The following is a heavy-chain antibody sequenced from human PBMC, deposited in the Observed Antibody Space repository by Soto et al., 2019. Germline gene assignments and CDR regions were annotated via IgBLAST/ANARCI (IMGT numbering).Heavy chain of an antibody. D-gene: IGHD5-12*01. CDR1: GGGNLRDYR. V-gene: IGHV1-69*01. J-gene: IGHJ4*02. CDR2: IIPKLGSA. CDR3: ARGGEGYNFGAVY. Sequence: QVQLVQSGAAVKAPGSSVKVSCKASGGGNLRDYRTTWVRRAPGQGLEWLGVIIPKLGSANYAQKFQGRGTITADESTNSVYMELRSLRSDDTAVYYCARGGEGYNFGAVYWGQGTPVTVSS.